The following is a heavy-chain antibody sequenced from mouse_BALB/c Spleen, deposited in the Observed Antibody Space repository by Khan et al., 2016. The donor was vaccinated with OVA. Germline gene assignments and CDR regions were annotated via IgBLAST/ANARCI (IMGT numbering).Heavy chain of an antibody. CDR1: GYTFTSYW. CDR3: TRRNWDVAWFAY. V-gene: IGHV1-5*01. D-gene: IGHD4-1*01. Sequence: EVQLQQSGTVLARPGASVKMSCKASGYTFTSYWMHWVKQRPGQGLEWIGDIYPGNTDTNYNQKFKGKAKLTAVTSTSTAYMELSSLTNEDSAVYCCTRRNWDVAWFAYWGQGTLGTVSA. CDR2: IYPGNTDT. J-gene: IGHJ3*01.